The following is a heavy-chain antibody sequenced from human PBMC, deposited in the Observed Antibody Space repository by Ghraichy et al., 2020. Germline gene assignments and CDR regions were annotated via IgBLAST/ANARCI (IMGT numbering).Heavy chain of an antibody. Sequence: SETLSLTCTVSGGSIGGFYWSWIRQPPGKGLEWIGHVYSSGSPNYNPSLKSRVTISIDTSKNQFSLNLTSVTAADTAVYFCARQAGYSYGPHFDYWGQGTLVTVSS. V-gene: IGHV4-59*08. D-gene: IGHD5-18*01. J-gene: IGHJ4*02. CDR3: ARQAGYSYGPHFDY. CDR1: GGSIGGFY. CDR2: VYSSGSP.